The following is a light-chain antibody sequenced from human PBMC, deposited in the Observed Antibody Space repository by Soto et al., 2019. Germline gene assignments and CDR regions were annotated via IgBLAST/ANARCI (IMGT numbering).Light chain of an antibody. Sequence: YELTQPPSVSVSPGQTASITCSGDKLGDKYVCWYQQKPGQSPVLVIYQDTKRPSGISERFSGSNSGNTATLTISGTQAMDEADYYCQAWDSSTLYVFGTGTKV. CDR3: QAWDSSTLYV. J-gene: IGLJ1*01. V-gene: IGLV3-1*01. CDR2: QDT. CDR1: KLGDKY.